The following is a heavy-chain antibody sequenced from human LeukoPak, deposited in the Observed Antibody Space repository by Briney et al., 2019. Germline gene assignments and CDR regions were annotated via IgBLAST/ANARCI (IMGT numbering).Heavy chain of an antibody. CDR1: GYPFYTYG. D-gene: IGHD6-19*01. CDR2: IYPGDSDT. V-gene: IGHV5-51*01. Sequence: KVSCKASGYPFYTYGISWVRQAPGQGLEWMGIIYPGDSDTRYSPSFQGQVTISADKSISTAYLQWSSLKASDTAMYYCARHSSGREFDPWGQGTPVTVSS. CDR3: ARHSSGREFDP. J-gene: IGHJ5*02.